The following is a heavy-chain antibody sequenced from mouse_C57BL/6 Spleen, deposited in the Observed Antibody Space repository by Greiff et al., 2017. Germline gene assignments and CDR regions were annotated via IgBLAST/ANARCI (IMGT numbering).Heavy chain of an antibody. D-gene: IGHD2-3*01. Sequence: EVKLQESGGGLVKPGGSLKLSCAASGFTFSDYGMHWVRQAPEKGLEWVAYISSGSSTIYYADTVKGRFTISRDNAKNTLFLQMTSLRSEDTAMYYCARKEFSDGGAMDYWGQGTSVTVSS. CDR1: GFTFSDYG. CDR2: ISSGSSTI. V-gene: IGHV5-17*01. CDR3: ARKEFSDGGAMDY. J-gene: IGHJ4*01.